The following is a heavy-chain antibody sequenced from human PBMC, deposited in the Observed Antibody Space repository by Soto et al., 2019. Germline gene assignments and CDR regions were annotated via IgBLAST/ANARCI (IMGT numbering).Heavy chain of an antibody. D-gene: IGHD2-21*02. V-gene: IGHV3-7*03. J-gene: IGHJ6*02. Sequence: GGSLRLSCEVSGFIFSMYSMSWVRQTPGKGLEWVAKIPQDGVDGHYADAVKGRFTISRDNGKNSLYLQMNNLRAEDTAVYYCARDHLILPAHDFFYGSDVWGRGATVTVS. CDR3: ARDHLILPAHDFFYGSDV. CDR2: IPQDGVDG. CDR1: GFIFSMYS.